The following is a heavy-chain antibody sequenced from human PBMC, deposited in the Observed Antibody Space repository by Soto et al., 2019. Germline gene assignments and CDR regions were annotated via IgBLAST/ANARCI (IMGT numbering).Heavy chain of an antibody. Sequence: GASLKVSCKTSVGTFSSYTISCVRQAPGKGLEWMGRIIPILGIANYAQKFQGRVTITADKSTSTAYMELSSLRSEDTAVYYCARESPRIAADGGGVVYWGQGTLVTVSS. D-gene: IGHD6-13*01. CDR2: IIPILGIA. CDR1: VGTFSSYT. V-gene: IGHV1-69*04. CDR3: ARESPRIAADGGGVVY. J-gene: IGHJ4*02.